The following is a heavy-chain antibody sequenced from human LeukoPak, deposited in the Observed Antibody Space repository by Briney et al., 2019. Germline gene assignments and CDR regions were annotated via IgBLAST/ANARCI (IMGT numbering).Heavy chain of an antibody. V-gene: IGHV4-61*01. CDR2: IYYTGST. D-gene: IGHD3/OR15-3a*01. CDR1: GGSVSSTSYY. Sequence: SETLSLTCAVSGGSVSSTSYYWSWIRQPPGKGLEWIGYIYYTGSTDYNPSLKSRVTISVDTSRNQFSLKLSSVTTADTAIYYCARATPVYTNGWTGTFDPWGQGTLVTVSS. CDR3: ARATPVYTNGWTGTFDP. J-gene: IGHJ5*02.